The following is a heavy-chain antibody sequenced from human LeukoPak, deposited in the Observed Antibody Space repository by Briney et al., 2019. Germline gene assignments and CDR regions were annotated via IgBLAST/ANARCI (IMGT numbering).Heavy chain of an antibody. J-gene: IGHJ4*02. V-gene: IGHV4-38-2*01. D-gene: IGHD3-10*01. CDR3: ARAVVRGVIDY. CDR2: IYHSGST. Sequence: PSETLSLTCAVSGYSISSGYYWGWIRQPPGKGLEWIGSIYHSGSTYYNPSLKSRVTISVDTSKNQFSLKLSSVTAADTAVYYCARAVVRGVIDYWGQGTLVTVSS. CDR1: GYSISSGYY.